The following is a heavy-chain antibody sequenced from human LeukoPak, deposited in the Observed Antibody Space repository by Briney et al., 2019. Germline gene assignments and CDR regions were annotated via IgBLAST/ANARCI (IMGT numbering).Heavy chain of an antibody. D-gene: IGHD1-14*01. J-gene: IGHJ4*02. V-gene: IGHV3-23*01. CDR2: INGSGGST. Sequence: GGSLRLSCAASGFTFSSYEMNWVRQAPGKGLEWVSSINGSGGSTYYAVSVKGRFTISRDNSKNMLYLQMNSLRAEDTAVYYCAKPAKTDYADYWGQGTLVTVSS. CDR3: AKPAKTDYADY. CDR1: GFTFSSYE.